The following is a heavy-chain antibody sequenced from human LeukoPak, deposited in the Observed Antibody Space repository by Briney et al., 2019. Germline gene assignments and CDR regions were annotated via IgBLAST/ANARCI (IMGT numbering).Heavy chain of an antibody. J-gene: IGHJ4*02. D-gene: IGHD3-22*01. CDR1: GGSISSYY. CDR3: AKWDTYYDSSGYYFY. CDR2: IYYSGST. Sequence: SETLSLTCTVPGGSISSYYWSWIRQPPGKGLEWIGYIYYSGSTNYNPSLKSRVTISVDTSKNQFSLKLSSVTAADTAVYYCAKWDTYYDSSGYYFYWGQGTLVTVSS. V-gene: IGHV4-59*01.